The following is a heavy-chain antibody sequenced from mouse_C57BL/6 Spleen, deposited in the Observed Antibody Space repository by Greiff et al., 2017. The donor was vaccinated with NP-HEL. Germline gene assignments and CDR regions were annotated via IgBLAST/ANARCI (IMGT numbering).Heavy chain of an antibody. V-gene: IGHV1-59*01. CDR2: IDPSDSYT. Sequence: QVQLQQSGAELVRPGTSVKLSCKASGYTFTSYWMHWVKQRPGQGLEWIGVIDPSDSYTNYNQKFKGKATLTVDTSSSTAYMQLSSLTSGDSAVYYCARFYGSSYRYFDVWGTGTTVTVSS. D-gene: IGHD1-1*01. CDR3: ARFYGSSYRYFDV. CDR1: GYTFTSYW. J-gene: IGHJ1*03.